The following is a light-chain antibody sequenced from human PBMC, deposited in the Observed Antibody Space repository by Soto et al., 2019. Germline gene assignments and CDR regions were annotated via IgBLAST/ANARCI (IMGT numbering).Light chain of an antibody. CDR3: SSYTSSSTVV. V-gene: IGLV2-14*01. CDR1: SSDVGAYNY. J-gene: IGLJ2*01. CDR2: DVS. Sequence: QSVLTQPASVSGSPGQLITISCTGTSSDVGAYNYVSWYQQHPGKAPKLMIYDVSNRPSGVSNRFSGSKSGNTASLTISGLQAEDEAGYYCSSYTSSSTVVFGGGTKLTVL.